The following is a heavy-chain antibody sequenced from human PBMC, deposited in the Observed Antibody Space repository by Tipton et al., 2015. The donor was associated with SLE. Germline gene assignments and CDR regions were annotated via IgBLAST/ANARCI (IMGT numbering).Heavy chain of an antibody. D-gene: IGHD3-10*01. V-gene: IGHV3-30-3*02. CDR3: AGGDVLGEWEPEGAFDI. CDR2: ISYDGSNK. Sequence: SLRLSCAASGFNFNSYAMHWVRQAPGKGLEWVAVISYDGSNKYYADSVKGRFTISRDNSKNTLYLQMNSLRAEDTAVYYCAGGDVLGEWEPEGAFDIWGQGTMVTVSS. J-gene: IGHJ3*02. CDR1: GFNFNSYA.